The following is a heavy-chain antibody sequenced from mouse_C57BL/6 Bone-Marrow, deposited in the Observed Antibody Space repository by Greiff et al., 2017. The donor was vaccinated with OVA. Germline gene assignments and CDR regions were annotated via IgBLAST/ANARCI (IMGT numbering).Heavy chain of an antibody. J-gene: IGHJ2*01. D-gene: IGHD1-1*01. V-gene: IGHV5-17*01. CDR3: ATTVVASLDY. CDR2: ISSGSSTI. Sequence: EVMLVESGGGLVKPGGSLKLSCAASGFTFSDYGMHWVRQAPEKGLEWVAYISSGSSTIYYADTVTGRFTISIDNAKNTLFLQMTSLRSEDTAMYYCATTVVASLDYWGQGTTLTVSS. CDR1: GFTFSDYG.